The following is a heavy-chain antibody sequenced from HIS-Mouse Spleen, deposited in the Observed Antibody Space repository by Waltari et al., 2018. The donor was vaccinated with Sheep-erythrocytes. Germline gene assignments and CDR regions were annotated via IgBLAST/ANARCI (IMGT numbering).Heavy chain of an antibody. CDR2: IYYSGST. CDR3: ARALANWGSSFDY. J-gene: IGHJ4*02. D-gene: IGHD7-27*01. V-gene: IGHV4-30-4*01. Sequence: QVQLQESGPGLVKPSQTLSLTCTVSGGSLSSGDYYWSWIRQPPGKGLEWIGYIYYSGSTYYNPSLKSRVTISVDTSKNQFSLKLSSVTAADTDVYYCARALANWGSSFDYWGQGTLVTVSS. CDR1: GGSLSSGDYY.